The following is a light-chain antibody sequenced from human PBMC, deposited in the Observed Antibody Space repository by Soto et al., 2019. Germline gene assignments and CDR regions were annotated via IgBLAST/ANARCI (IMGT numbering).Light chain of an antibody. V-gene: IGLV2-14*01. Sequence: QSALTQPASLSGSPGQSITISCTGTSSDIGGSKYVSWYQQHPGKAPKLMIYEVTYRPSGVSDRFSGSKSGNTASLTVSGLQAEDEADYSCSSYTSSGTLYVFGTGTKLTVL. CDR2: EVT. CDR3: SSYTSSGTLYV. CDR1: SSDIGGSKY. J-gene: IGLJ1*01.